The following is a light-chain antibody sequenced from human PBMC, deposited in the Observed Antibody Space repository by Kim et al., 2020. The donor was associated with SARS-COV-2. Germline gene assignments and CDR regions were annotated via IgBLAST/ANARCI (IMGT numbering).Light chain of an antibody. Sequence: LSPGERATLSCRASQSISNNYLAWYQQKPGQAPRLRIDGASSRASGTPDRFSGSGSGTDFTLTISRLEPEDFVVYYCQQYGPSKTFGQGTKVDIK. V-gene: IGKV3-20*01. J-gene: IGKJ1*01. CDR1: QSISNNY. CDR3: QQYGPSKT. CDR2: GAS.